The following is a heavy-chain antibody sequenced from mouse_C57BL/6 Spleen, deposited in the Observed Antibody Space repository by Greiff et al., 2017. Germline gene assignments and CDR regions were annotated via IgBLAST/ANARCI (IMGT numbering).Heavy chain of an antibody. CDR2: IDPEDGET. CDR3: ARDPLLGSSYVWYFDV. V-gene: IGHV14-2*01. Sequence: EVKLVESGAELVKPGASVKLSCTASGFNIKDYYMHWVKQRTEQGLEWIGRIDPEDGETKYAPKFPGKATITADTSSNTAYLQLSSLTSEDTAVYYCARDPLLGSSYVWYFDVWGTGTTVTVSS. D-gene: IGHD1-1*01. CDR1: GFNIKDYY. J-gene: IGHJ1*03.